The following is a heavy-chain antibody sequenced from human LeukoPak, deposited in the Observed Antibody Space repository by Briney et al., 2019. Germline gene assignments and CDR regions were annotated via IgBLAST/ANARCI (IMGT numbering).Heavy chain of an antibody. D-gene: IGHD4-17*01. Sequence: PGGSLRLSCAASGFTFSSYWMSWVRQAPGKGLEWVSAISGSGGSTYYADSVKGRFTISRDNSKNTLYLQMNSLRAEDTAVYYCAKDPMTTVVTPFSYYYYGMDVWGQGTTVTVSS. CDR1: GFTFSSYW. CDR2: ISGSGGST. CDR3: AKDPMTTVVTPFSYYYYGMDV. J-gene: IGHJ6*02. V-gene: IGHV3-23*01.